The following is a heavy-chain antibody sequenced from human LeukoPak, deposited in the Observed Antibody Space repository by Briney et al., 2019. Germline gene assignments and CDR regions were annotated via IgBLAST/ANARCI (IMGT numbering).Heavy chain of an antibody. J-gene: IGHJ4*02. CDR3: ARRSSGWYKNALDY. D-gene: IGHD6-19*01. CDR1: GGPFSGYY. V-gene: IGHV4-34*01. Sequence: ASETLSLTCAVYGGPFSGYYWSWIRQPPGKGLEGIGEINHSGSTNYNPSLKSRVTISVDTSKNQFSLKLSSVTAADTAVYYCARRSSGWYKNALDYWGQGTLVTVSS. CDR2: INHSGST.